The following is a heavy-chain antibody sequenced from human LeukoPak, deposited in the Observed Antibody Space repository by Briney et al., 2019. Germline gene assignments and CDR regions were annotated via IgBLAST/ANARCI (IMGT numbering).Heavy chain of an antibody. V-gene: IGHV3-23*01. J-gene: IGHJ3*02. CDR2: ISGSGGST. Sequence: GGSLRLSCAASGFTFSSYAMSWVRQAPGKGLEWVSAISGSGGSTYYADSVKGRFTISRDNSKNTLYLQMGSLRAEDMAVYYCARVTGYYDSGYAFDIWGQGTMVTVSS. CDR3: ARVTGYYDSGYAFDI. CDR1: GFTFSSYA. D-gene: IGHD3-22*01.